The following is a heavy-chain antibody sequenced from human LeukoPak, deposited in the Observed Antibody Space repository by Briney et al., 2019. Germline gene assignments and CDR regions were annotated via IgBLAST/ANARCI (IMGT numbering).Heavy chain of an antibody. Sequence: PGGSLRLSCAASGFTFSSYSMNWVRQAPGKGLEWVSSISSSSSYIYYADSVKGRFTISRDNSKNSLYLQMNSLRTEDTALYYCAKANNMVRGVMDSYGMDVWGQGTTVTVSS. CDR3: AKANNMVRGVMDSYGMDV. CDR1: GFTFSSYS. V-gene: IGHV3-21*04. D-gene: IGHD3-10*01. J-gene: IGHJ6*02. CDR2: ISSSSSYI.